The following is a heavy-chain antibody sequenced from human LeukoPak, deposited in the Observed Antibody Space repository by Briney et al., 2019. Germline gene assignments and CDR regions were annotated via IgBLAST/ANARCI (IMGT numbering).Heavy chain of an antibody. Sequence: GGSLRLSCAASGFTFSSYSMTWVRQAPGKGLQWVSVISDSGGTTYYADSVKGRFTISRDNSKNTLYLQMNSLRAEDTAVYYCAKRWGSVSGQRYFDNWGQGTLVTVSS. D-gene: IGHD3-16*01. CDR1: GFTFSSYS. CDR2: ISDSGGTT. CDR3: AKRWGSVSGQRYFDN. J-gene: IGHJ4*02. V-gene: IGHV3-23*01.